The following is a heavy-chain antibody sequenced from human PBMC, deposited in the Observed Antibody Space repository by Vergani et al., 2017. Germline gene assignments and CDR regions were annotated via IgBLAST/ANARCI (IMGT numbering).Heavy chain of an antibody. CDR3: ARDNGPIAVAGTVAFDI. V-gene: IGHV1-2*02. CDR1: GYTFTGYY. D-gene: IGHD6-19*01. Sequence: QVQLVQSGAEVKKPGASVKVSCKASGYTFTGYYMLWVRQAPGQGLEWMGWINPNSGGTNYAQKFQGRVTMTRDTSISTAYMELSRLRSDDTAAYYCARDNGPIAVAGTVAFDIWGQGTMVTVSS. CDR2: INPNSGGT. J-gene: IGHJ3*02.